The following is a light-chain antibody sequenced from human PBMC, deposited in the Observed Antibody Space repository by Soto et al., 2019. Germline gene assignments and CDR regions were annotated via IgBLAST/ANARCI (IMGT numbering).Light chain of an antibody. Sequence: DIQMTQSPSSLSASVGDRVTITCRASQSISTYLNWYQQKLGNAPKLLIYASSSLQSGVPSRFSGSGSGTEFTLTISSLQPEDFATYYCQQGYNIPRTFGQGTKVEIK. J-gene: IGKJ1*01. CDR1: QSISTY. V-gene: IGKV1-39*01. CDR2: ASS. CDR3: QQGYNIPRT.